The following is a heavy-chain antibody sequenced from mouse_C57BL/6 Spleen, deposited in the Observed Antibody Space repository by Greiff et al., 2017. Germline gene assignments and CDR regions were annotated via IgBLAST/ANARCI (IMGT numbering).Heavy chain of an antibody. CDR1: GFNIKDYY. CDR3: TPFYYGSSYVGAMDY. D-gene: IGHD1-1*01. V-gene: IGHV14-1*01. CDR2: IDPEDGDT. J-gene: IGHJ4*01. Sequence: VQLQQSGAELVRPGASVKLSCTASGFNIKDYYMHWVKQRPEQGLEWIGRIDPEDGDTDYAPKVQGKVTITADTASNKAYLQLSSLTSEDTAVYYCTPFYYGSSYVGAMDYWGQGTSVTVSS.